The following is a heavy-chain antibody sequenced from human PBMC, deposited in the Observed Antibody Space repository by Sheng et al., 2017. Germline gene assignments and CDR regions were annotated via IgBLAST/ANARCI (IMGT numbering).Heavy chain of an antibody. Sequence: QLQLQESVPGLVKPSETLSLTCTVSGGSISSSSYYWGWIRQPPGKGLEWIGSIYYSGSTYYNPSLKSRVTISVDTSKNQFSLKLSSVTAADTAVYYCARDGRWGNWGLDWATWGQG. CDR2: IYYSGST. J-gene: IGHJ1*01. D-gene: IGHD7-27*01. CDR3: ARDGRWGNWGLDWAT. V-gene: IGHV4-39*07. CDR1: GGSISSSSYY.